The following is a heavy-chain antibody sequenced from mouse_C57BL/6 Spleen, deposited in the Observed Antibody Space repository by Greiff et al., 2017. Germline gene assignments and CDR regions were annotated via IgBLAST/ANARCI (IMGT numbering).Heavy chain of an antibody. CDR3: ASQCYYDYDDY. J-gene: IGHJ2*01. V-gene: IGHV1-81*01. D-gene: IGHD2-4*01. Sequence: QVQLKESGAELARPGASVKLSCKASGYTFTSYGISWVKQRTGQGLEWIGEIYPRSGNTYYNEKFKGKATLTADKSSSTAYMALRSLTAEDSAVYFCASQCYYDYDDYWGQGTTLTVSS. CDR2: IYPRSGNT. CDR1: GYTFTSYG.